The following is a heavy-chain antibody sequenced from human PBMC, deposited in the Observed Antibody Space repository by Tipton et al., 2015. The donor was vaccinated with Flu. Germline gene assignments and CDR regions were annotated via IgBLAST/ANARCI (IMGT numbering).Heavy chain of an antibody. CDR2: ISSDGSST. D-gene: IGHD1-14*01. V-gene: IGHV3-74*01. J-gene: IGHJ4*02. CDR1: GFTFSNSW. Sequence: GSLRLSCAASGFTFSNSWMHWVRQAPGKGLVWVSRISSDGSSTNYADSVKGRFTISRDNAKNTLYLQMNSLRAEDTAVYYCTGVRYWDYWGQGTLVTVSS. CDR3: TGVRYWDY.